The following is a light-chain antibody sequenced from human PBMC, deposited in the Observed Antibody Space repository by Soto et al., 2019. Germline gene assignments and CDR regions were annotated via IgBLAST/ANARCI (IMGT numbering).Light chain of an antibody. CDR1: SSDVGLYNY. V-gene: IGLV2-11*01. CDR2: DVS. Sequence: QSALTQPRSVSGTPGQSVTISCTGTSSDVGLYNYVSWYQQHPGKAPKLIIYDVSQRPSGVPDRFSGSKSGNSASLTICGLPSEDEGEYFCGSYGGSYTPYVFGTGTKVTVL. CDR3: GSYGGSYTPYV. J-gene: IGLJ1*01.